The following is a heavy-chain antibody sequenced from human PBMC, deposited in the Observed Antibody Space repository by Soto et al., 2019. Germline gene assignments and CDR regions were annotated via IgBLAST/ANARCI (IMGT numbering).Heavy chain of an antibody. CDR2: ISSRGNSI. V-gene: IGHV3-11*01. J-gene: IGHJ5*01. Sequence: QVQLVESGGGFVKPGGSLRLSCAASGFTFSDYQMSWIRQAPGKGLEWVSYISSRGNSIYYADSVKGRFTISRDNAKNSLSLQMNSLRAEDSAIYYCASGGYNNWFDSWGQGTLVTVSS. D-gene: IGHD3-16*01. CDR3: ASGGYNNWFDS. CDR1: GFTFSDYQ.